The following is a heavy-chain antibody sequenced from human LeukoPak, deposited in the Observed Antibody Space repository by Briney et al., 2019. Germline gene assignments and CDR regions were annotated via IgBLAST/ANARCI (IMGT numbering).Heavy chain of an antibody. CDR2: INQDGSGR. CDR3: ARGMSRYAGSFGDY. D-gene: IGHD3-10*01. V-gene: IGHV3-7*01. CDR1: GFTFSTYW. Sequence: GGSLRLSCVASGFTFSTYWMSWVRQAPGKGLEWVANINQDGSGRYHVDSVKGRFTISRDNAKNSLYLQMNSLRAEDTAVYYCARGMSRYAGSFGDYWGQGTLVTVSS. J-gene: IGHJ4*02.